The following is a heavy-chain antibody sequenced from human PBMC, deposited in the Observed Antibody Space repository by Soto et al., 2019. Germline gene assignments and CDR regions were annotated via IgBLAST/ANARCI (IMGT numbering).Heavy chain of an antibody. Sequence: LSLTCAVSGDSVTSSNWWSWVRQPPGKGLEWIGEIYHSESTNYNPSLKSRVTMSIDKSKNQFSLKLTSVTAADTAVYFCARYDFGIFDYWGQGTLVTVSS. J-gene: IGHJ4*02. D-gene: IGHD4-17*01. V-gene: IGHV4-4*01. CDR3: ARYDFGIFDY. CDR1: GDSVTSSNW. CDR2: IYHSEST.